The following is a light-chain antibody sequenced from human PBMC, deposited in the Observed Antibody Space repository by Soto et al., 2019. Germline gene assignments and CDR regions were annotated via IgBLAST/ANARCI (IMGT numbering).Light chain of an antibody. Sequence: EIVLTQSPGTLSLSPGERATLSCRASQSVSSSSYLAWYQQKPGQAPRLLIYGASSRATGIPDRFSGSGSATDFTLTISRLEPEDFAVYYCRQYDKWPLTFGQGTKLEIK. CDR1: QSVSSSSY. CDR2: GAS. V-gene: IGKV3-20*01. CDR3: RQYDKWPLT. J-gene: IGKJ2*01.